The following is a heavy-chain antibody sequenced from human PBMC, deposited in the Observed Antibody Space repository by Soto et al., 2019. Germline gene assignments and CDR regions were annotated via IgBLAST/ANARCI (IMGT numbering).Heavy chain of an antibody. Sequence: ASVKVSCKASGGTFSSYAISWVRQAPGQGLEWMGGIIPIFGTANYAQKFQGRVTITADESTSTAYMELSSLRSEDTAVYYCARGGYCSSTSCHGGGYYYYGMDVWGQGTTVTV. D-gene: IGHD2-2*01. V-gene: IGHV1-69*13. CDR3: ARGGYCSSTSCHGGGYYYYGMDV. CDR1: GGTFSSYA. J-gene: IGHJ6*02. CDR2: IIPIFGTA.